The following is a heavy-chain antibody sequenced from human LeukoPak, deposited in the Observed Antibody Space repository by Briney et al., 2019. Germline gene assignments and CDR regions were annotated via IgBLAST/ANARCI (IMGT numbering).Heavy chain of an antibody. CDR3: ATSSGSAVFSFDY. D-gene: IGHD6-25*01. Sequence: ASVKVSCKTSGYTFTSYYMHWVRQAPGQALQWLGWINPNSGGTILPQQFRGRLTLTRDMSVSPAFLDLSGLTSDDTAVYYCATSSGSAVFSFDYWGQGTLVIVSP. CDR1: GYTFTSYY. J-gene: IGHJ4*02. CDR2: INPNSGGT. V-gene: IGHV1-2*02.